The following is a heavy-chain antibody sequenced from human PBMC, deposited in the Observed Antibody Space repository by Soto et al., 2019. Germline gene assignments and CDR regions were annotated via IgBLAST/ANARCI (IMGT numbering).Heavy chain of an antibody. CDR2: TSSSSSHT. CDR1: GFIFNSYG. J-gene: IGHJ4*02. CDR3: ARDSRPFTYYYDRSGYFCFDY. Sequence: GGSLRLSCAASGFIFNSYGMNWVRQAPGKGLEWVSSTSSSSSHTYYADSVKGRFTISRDNAKNSLYLEMSSLRAEDTAVYYCARDSRPFTYYYDRSGYFCFDYWGQGALVTVSS. V-gene: IGHV3-21*01. D-gene: IGHD3-22*01.